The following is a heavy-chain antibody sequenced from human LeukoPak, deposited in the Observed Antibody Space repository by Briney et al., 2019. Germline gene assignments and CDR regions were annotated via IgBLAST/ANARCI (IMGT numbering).Heavy chain of an antibody. Sequence: GASVKVSCKASGYAFTGYYMHWVRQAPGQGLEWMGWINPNSGGTNYAQKLQGRVTMTRDTSISTAYMELSRLRSDDTAVYYCARDAAYSSSWYDFDYWGQGTLVTVSS. CDR2: INPNSGGT. D-gene: IGHD6-13*01. CDR1: GYAFTGYY. CDR3: ARDAAYSSSWYDFDY. V-gene: IGHV1-2*02. J-gene: IGHJ4*02.